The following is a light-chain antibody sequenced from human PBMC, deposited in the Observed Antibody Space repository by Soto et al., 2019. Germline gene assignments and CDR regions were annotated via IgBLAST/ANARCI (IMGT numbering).Light chain of an antibody. V-gene: IGKV1-5*01. J-gene: IGKJ1*01. CDR1: QSISRW. CDR2: DAT. Sequence: DIQVTESPSSLSASVGDVVTVTCRAGQSISRWLAWYQQKPGKAPKVLIWDATSLQRGVPSRFSGSGFGTDFTLTISSLEPEDAAVYYCQQRSNWPPITFGQGTKVDIK. CDR3: QQRSNWPPIT.